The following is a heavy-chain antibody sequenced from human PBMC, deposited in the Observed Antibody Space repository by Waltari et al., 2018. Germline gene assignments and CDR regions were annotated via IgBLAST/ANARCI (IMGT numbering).Heavy chain of an antibody. CDR3: ARDFRGRIIAARLGAFDI. D-gene: IGHD6-6*01. J-gene: IGHJ3*02. Sequence: QLQLQESGPGLVKPSETLSLTCTVSGGSISSSSYYWGWIRQPPGKGLEWIGSIYYSGSTDDNPSLKSRVTISVDTSKNQFSLKLSSVTAADTAVYYCARDFRGRIIAARLGAFDIWGQGTMVTVSS. V-gene: IGHV4-39*07. CDR1: GGSISSSSYY. CDR2: IYYSGST.